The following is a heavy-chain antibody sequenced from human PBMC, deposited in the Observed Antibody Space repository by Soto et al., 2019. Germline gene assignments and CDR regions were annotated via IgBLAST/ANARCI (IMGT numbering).Heavy chain of an antibody. CDR3: ARVWGSYSNYFDY. D-gene: IGHD1-26*01. V-gene: IGHV4-61*01. CDR2: IYYSGST. J-gene: IGHJ4*02. Sequence: SETLSLTCTVSGGSVSSGSYYWSWIRQPPGKGLEWIGYIYYSGSTNYNPSLKSRVTISVDTSKNQFSLKLSSVTAADTAVYYCARVWGSYSNYFDYWGQGTLVTVSS. CDR1: GGSVSSGSYY.